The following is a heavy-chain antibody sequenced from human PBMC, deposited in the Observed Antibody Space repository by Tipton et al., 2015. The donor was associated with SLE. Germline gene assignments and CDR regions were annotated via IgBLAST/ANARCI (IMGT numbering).Heavy chain of an antibody. V-gene: IGHV4-59*08. CDR2: IFYSGST. CDR3: AGHGGY. D-gene: IGHD3-3*01. J-gene: IGHJ4*02. Sequence: TLSLTCTVSGGSISSYYWSWIRQPPGKGLEWIGYIFYSGSTYYNPSLKSRVTISVDTSKNQFSLKLNSVTAADTAVYYCAGHGGYWGQGTLVTVSS. CDR1: GGSISSYY.